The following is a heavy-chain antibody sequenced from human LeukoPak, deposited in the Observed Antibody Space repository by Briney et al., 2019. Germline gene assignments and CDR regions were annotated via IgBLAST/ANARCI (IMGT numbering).Heavy chain of an antibody. CDR3: ARGGANSLAFDI. V-gene: IGHV4-30-2*01. J-gene: IGHJ3*02. Sequence: SQTLSLTCAVSGGSISSGGYSWSWIRQPPGKGLEWIGYIYHSGSTYYNPSLKSRVTISVDRSKNQFSLKLSSVTAADTAVYYCARGGANSLAFDIWGQGTMVTVSS. CDR2: IYHSGST. CDR1: GGSISSGGYS. D-gene: IGHD2-21*01.